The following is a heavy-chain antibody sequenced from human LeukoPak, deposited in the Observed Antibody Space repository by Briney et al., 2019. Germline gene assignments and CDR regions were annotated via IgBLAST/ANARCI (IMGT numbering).Heavy chain of an antibody. J-gene: IGHJ6*03. Sequence: SETLSLTCTVSGGSISSYYWSWIRQPAGKGLEWIGRIYTSGSTNYNPSLKSRVTISVDTSKNQFSLKLSSVTAADTAVYYCATGGASYYYYYMDVWGKGTTVTVSS. V-gene: IGHV4-4*07. CDR3: ATGGASYYYYYMDV. D-gene: IGHD3-10*01. CDR2: IYTSGST. CDR1: GGSISSYY.